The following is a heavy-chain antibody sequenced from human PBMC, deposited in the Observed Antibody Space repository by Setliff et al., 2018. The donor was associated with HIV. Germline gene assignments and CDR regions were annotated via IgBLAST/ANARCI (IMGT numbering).Heavy chain of an antibody. Sequence: TSETLSLTCTVSGDSISSNSYYWGWIRQPPGKGLEWIGTIYYSGSTYDNPSLKSRVTISVDTSKNQLSLKLSSVTAADTAVYYCARVVITRYFQHWGQGTLVTVSS. CDR2: IYYSGST. J-gene: IGHJ1*01. CDR3: ARVVITRYFQH. V-gene: IGHV4-39*07. CDR1: GDSISSNSYY. D-gene: IGHD3-22*01.